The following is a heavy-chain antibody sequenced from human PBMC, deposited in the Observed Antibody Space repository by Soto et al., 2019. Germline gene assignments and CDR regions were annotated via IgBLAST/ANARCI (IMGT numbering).Heavy chain of an antibody. V-gene: IGHV5-10-1*01. Sequence: LXGSLKISCKGCGYSFTSYWISWVRQMPGKGLEWMGRIDPSDSYTKYSPSFQGHVTISADRSLSNAYLQWSSLKASDTAMYYCARDLTSYYYDSSGYYHRHWGQGTLVTAPQ. CDR3: ARDLTSYYYDSSGYYHRH. D-gene: IGHD3-22*01. CDR2: IDPSDSYT. CDR1: GYSFTSYW. J-gene: IGHJ4*02.